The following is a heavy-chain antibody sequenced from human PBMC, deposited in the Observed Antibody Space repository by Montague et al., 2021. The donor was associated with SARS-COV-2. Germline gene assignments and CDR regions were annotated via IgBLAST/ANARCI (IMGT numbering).Heavy chain of an antibody. Sequence: SETLSLTYTVSGGSITGYYWSWLRQSPGKGLEWIAYIYDGGAANYNPSLGSRATISTDTSKNQLSLKVNSVTAADTAVYYCVRDHPYGGPRGAYDIWGQGTVVTVSS. J-gene: IGHJ3*02. V-gene: IGHV4-59*01. CDR1: GGSITGYY. CDR3: VRDHPYGGPRGAYDI. D-gene: IGHD4-23*01. CDR2: IYDGGAA.